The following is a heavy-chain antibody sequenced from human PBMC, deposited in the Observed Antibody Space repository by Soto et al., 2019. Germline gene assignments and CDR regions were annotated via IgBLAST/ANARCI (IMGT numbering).Heavy chain of an antibody. CDR2: TSSSGSTI. Sequence: PGGSLRLSCAASGFTFSSYEMNWVRQAPGKGLEWVSYTSSSGSTIYYADSVKGRFTISRDNAKNSLYLQMNSLRAEDTAVYYCASSMVAPAPRWGQGTLVTVSS. CDR1: GFTFSSYE. V-gene: IGHV3-48*03. J-gene: IGHJ4*02. CDR3: ASSMVAPAPR. D-gene: IGHD2-15*01.